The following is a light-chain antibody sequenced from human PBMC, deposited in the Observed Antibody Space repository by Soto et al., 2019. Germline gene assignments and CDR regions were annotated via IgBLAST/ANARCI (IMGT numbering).Light chain of an antibody. CDR2: GAF. J-gene: IGKJ1*01. CDR1: QSVSSN. Sequence: EIVMTQSPVTLSVSPGERATLSCRASQSVSSNLAWYQQKPGQAPSLLIYGAFTRATGIPARFSGTGSGTEFTLTISSLQSEAFALYYCQQYNDWPLTFGQGTKVDI. V-gene: IGKV3-15*01. CDR3: QQYNDWPLT.